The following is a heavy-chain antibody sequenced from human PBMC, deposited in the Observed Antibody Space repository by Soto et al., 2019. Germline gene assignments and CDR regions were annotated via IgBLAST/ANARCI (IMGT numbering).Heavy chain of an antibody. CDR1: VGSISSITYY. D-gene: IGHD6-13*01. Sequence: SDTLSLTCTVAVGSISSITYYWVLIRQPPGNRLEWIASIYYSGRTHYNPSLESRLTISVDTSKNKFSLRLSSVNAAETAVYYCARHSSGSSSSWSQVWAQRKTLTISS. CDR3: ARHSSGSSSSWSQV. CDR2: IYYSGRT. V-gene: IGHV4-39*01. J-gene: IGHJ6*02.